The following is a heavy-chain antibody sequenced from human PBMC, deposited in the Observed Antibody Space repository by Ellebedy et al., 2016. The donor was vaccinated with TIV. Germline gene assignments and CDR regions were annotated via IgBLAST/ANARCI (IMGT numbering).Heavy chain of an antibody. V-gene: IGHV3-7*01. CDR3: ARENGYCSGGSCYFWFDP. J-gene: IGHJ5*02. D-gene: IGHD2-15*01. Sequence: GESLKISCAASGFTFSTNWMSWVRQAPGKGLEWVANIKQDGSAKNYVDSVKGRFTISRDNAKNSLYLQMNSLRDEDSAVYYCARENGYCSGGSCYFWFDPWGQGSLVTVSS. CDR1: GFTFSTNW. CDR2: IKQDGSAK.